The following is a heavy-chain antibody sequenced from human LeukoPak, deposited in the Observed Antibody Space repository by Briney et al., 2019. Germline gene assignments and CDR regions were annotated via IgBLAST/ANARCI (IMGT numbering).Heavy chain of an antibody. CDR1: GFTFSSYS. J-gene: IGHJ3*02. CDR2: ISGSSSYI. Sequence: PGGSLRLSCAASGFTFSSYSMNWVRQAPGKGLEWVSSISGSSSYINYADSVKGRFTISRDNAQNSLFLQLNSLRAEDTAVYYCARDPYSSGWYKDAFDIWGQGTMVTVSS. V-gene: IGHV3-21*01. CDR3: ARDPYSSGWYKDAFDI. D-gene: IGHD6-19*01.